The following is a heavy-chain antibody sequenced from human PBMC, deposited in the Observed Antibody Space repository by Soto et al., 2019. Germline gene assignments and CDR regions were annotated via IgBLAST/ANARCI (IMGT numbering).Heavy chain of an antibody. J-gene: IGHJ4*02. Sequence: PGGSLRLSCAASGFTVSSNYMSWVRQAPGKGLEWVSVIYSGGSTYYADSVKGRFTISRDNSKNTLYLQMNSLRAEDTAVYYCASGVDFWSGSDFDYWGQGTLVTVSS. V-gene: IGHV3-53*01. D-gene: IGHD3-3*01. CDR2: IYSGGST. CDR3: ASGVDFWSGSDFDY. CDR1: GFTVSSNY.